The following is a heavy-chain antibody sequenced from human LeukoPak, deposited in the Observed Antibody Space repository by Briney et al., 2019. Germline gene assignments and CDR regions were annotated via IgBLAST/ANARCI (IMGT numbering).Heavy chain of an antibody. V-gene: IGHV4-61*02. CDR1: GGSISSGSYD. J-gene: IGHJ4*02. D-gene: IGHD3-10*01. Sequence: SSETLSLTCTVSGGSISSGSYDWYWIRQPAGKGLEWIGSIYHSGSTYYNPSLKSRVTISVDTSKNQFSLKLSSVTAADTAVYYCAMYYYGSGSFAETKDYWGQGTLVTVSS. CDR2: IYHSGST. CDR3: AMYYYGSGSFAETKDY.